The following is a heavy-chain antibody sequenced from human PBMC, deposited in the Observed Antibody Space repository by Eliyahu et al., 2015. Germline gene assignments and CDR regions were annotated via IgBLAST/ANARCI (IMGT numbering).Heavy chain of an antibody. V-gene: IGHV1-69*08. J-gene: IGHJ3*02. D-gene: IGHD3-22*01. CDR3: ARDMIYRWGYYDSSGLNDAFDI. Sequence: QVQLVQSGAEVKKPGSSVKVSCKASGGTFSSXTISWXRQAPGXGLEWVGRVIPILGLANYAQKFQGRVTITADKSTSTAYMELSSLRSEDTAVYYCARDMIYRWGYYDSSGLNDAFDIWGQGTMVTVSS. CDR1: GGTFSSXT. CDR2: VIPILGLA.